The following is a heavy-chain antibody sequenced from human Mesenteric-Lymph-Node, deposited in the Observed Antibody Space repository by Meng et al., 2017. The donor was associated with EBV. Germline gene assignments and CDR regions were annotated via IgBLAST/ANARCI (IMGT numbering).Heavy chain of an antibody. CDR1: RFTFSNCA. CDR2: ISGSGYST. Sequence: QPGASLRISRAATRFTFSNCAMSWVPQAPGKGLECISVISGSGYSTHYTDSVKGRFTVSRDFAKNTLYLQMNTLRPEDTAVYYCVKSGYSGSYFALDYWGQGALVTVSS. CDR3: VKSGYSGSYFALDY. J-gene: IGHJ4*02. V-gene: IGHV3-23*01. D-gene: IGHD1-26*01.